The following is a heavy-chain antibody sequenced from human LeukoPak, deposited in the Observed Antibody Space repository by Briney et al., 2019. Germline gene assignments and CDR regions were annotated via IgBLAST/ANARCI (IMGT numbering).Heavy chain of an antibody. CDR1: GGSISSSNYF. D-gene: IGHD5-24*01. CDR2: IYYSGST. J-gene: IGHJ4*02. Sequence: SETLSLTCTVSGGSISSSNYFWGWIRQAPGKGLEWIGSIYYSGSTYYNPSLKSRVTISADMSKNQFSLRLYSVTAADTAVYYCGRDSVEMGTIHSDYWGQGTLVAVSS. CDR3: GRDSVEMGTIHSDY. V-gene: IGHV4-39*07.